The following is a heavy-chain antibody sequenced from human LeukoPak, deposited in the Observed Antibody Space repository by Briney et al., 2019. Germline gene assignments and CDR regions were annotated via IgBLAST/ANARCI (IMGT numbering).Heavy chain of an antibody. CDR3: ARLGGYSYGYSYYYYYMDV. D-gene: IGHD5-18*01. CDR1: GGSISSYY. CDR2: IYYSGST. J-gene: IGHJ6*03. V-gene: IGHV4-59*01. Sequence: SETLSLTCTVSGGSISSYYWSWIRQPPGKGLEWIGYIYYSGSTNCNPSLKSRVTISVDTSKNQFSLKLSSVTAADTAVYYCARLGGYSYGYSYYYYYMDVWGKGTTVTISS.